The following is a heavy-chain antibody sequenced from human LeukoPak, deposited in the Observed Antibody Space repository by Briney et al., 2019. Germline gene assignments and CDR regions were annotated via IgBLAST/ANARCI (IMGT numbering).Heavy chain of an antibody. D-gene: IGHD1-26*01. V-gene: IGHV1-69*05. J-gene: IGHJ6*03. Sequence: SVKVSCKASGGTFSSYAISWVRQAPGQGLEWMGGIIPIFGTANYAQKFQGRVTITTDESTSTAYMELSSLRSEDTAVYYCASPPLHMVGGPGDYYMDVWGKGTTVTVSS. CDR3: ASPPLHMVGGPGDYYMDV. CDR2: IIPIFGTA. CDR1: GGTFSSYA.